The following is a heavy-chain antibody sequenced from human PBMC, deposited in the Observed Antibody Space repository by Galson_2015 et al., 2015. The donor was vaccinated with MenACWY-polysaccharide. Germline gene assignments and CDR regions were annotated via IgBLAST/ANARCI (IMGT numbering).Heavy chain of an antibody. D-gene: IGHD2-15*01. V-gene: IGHV3-74*01. CDR2: INADGSAT. CDR1: GFSFNTYW. Sequence: SLRLSCAASGFSFNTYWMHWVRHAPGKGLVWVSRINADGSATGYADSVRGRFTISSDNAKNTPSLDMNGLRAEDTAVYYCTKAGAKYCSGSSCYFNWFDPWGQGTLVTVSS. CDR3: TKAGAKYCSGSSCYFNWFDP. J-gene: IGHJ5*02.